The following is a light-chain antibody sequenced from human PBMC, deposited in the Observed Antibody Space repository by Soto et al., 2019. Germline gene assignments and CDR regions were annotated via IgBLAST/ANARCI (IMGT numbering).Light chain of an antibody. J-gene: IGLJ3*02. CDR3: AAWYDSLSGWV. V-gene: IGLV1-47*01. CDR1: SSNIGSNY. Sequence: QSVLTQPPSASGTPGQRVTISCSGSSSNIGSNYVYWYQQLPGTAPKLLIYRNNQRPSGVPDRFSGSESGTSASLAISGLRSEGEADYYCAAWYDSLSGWVFGGGSKLTVL. CDR2: RNN.